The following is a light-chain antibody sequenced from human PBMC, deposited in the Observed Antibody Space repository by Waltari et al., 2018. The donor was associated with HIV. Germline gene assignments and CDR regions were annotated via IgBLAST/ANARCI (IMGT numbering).Light chain of an antibody. J-gene: IGLJ2*01. V-gene: IGLV3-21*02. CDR3: QVWDGSGGHVV. CDR2: DDS. Sequence: SYVLTQPPSVSVAPGQTATITCGGSYIGSKSVHWYQQMPGQAPVLVVYDDSDRPSGIPERFSGSNSGNTVTLTISRVEDGDEADYYCQVWDGSGGHVVFGGGTMLTVL. CDR1: YIGSKS.